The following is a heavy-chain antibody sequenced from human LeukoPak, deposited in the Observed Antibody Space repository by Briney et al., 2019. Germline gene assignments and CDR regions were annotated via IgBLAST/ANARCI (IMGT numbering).Heavy chain of an antibody. J-gene: IGHJ6*02. Sequence: SETLSLTCAVYGGSFSTCHWSWIRQPPGKGLEWIGKINHSGITNYNPSLKSRVTISVDTSKNQFSLKLSSVTAADTAVYYCARAENYYDSSGYFSGFGYGLDVWGQGTTVTVSS. D-gene: IGHD3-22*01. CDR2: INHSGIT. CDR1: GGSFSTCH. V-gene: IGHV4-34*01. CDR3: ARAENYYDSSGYFSGFGYGLDV.